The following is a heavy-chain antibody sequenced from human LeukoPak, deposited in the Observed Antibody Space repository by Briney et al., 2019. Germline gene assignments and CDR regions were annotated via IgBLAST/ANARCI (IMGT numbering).Heavy chain of an antibody. CDR1: GFTFSAYY. J-gene: IGHJ3*02. Sequence: GGSLRLSCAASGFTFSAYYMSWVRQAPGKGLEWVANIKQDGSEQYYVDSVKGRFTISRDNAKKSLYLQMNSLRAEDTAVYYCARGGSQGFDIWGQGTMVTVSS. V-gene: IGHV3-7*03. CDR2: IKQDGSEQ. CDR3: ARGGSQGFDI.